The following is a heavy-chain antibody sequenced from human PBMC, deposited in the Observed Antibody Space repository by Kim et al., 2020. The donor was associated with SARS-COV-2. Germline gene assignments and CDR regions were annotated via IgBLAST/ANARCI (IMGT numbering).Heavy chain of an antibody. CDR2: SDK. Sequence: SDKYYVDVVRGRFTISRDNAKNSLYLQMNSLRAEDTAVYYCARDTHYAFDIGGQGTMVTVSS. J-gene: IGHJ3*02. CDR3: ARDTHYAFDI. V-gene: IGHV3-7*01.